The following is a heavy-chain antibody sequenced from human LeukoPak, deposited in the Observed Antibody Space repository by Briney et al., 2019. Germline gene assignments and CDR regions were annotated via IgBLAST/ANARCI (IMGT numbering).Heavy chain of an antibody. D-gene: IGHD3-3*01. CDR1: GGSISSGDYY. V-gene: IGHV4-30-4*01. Sequence: ASQTLSLTCTVSGGSISSGDYYWSWIRQPQGKGLEWIGYIYYSGSTYYNPSLKSRVTISVDTSKNQFSLKLSSVTAADTAVYYCARVVGPDPTYYDFWSGYYGVFVFDYWGQGTLVTVSS. CDR3: ARVVGPDPTYYDFWSGYYGVFVFDY. J-gene: IGHJ4*02. CDR2: IYYSGST.